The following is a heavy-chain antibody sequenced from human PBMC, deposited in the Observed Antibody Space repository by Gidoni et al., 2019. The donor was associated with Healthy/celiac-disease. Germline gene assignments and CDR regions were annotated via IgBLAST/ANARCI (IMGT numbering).Heavy chain of an antibody. V-gene: IGHV3-30*18. CDR2: RSYDGSNK. D-gene: IGHD1-26*01. J-gene: IGHJ4*02. CDR1: GFTFSSYG. CDR3: AKEVWTRGSYGGGFDY. Sequence: VQLVESGGGVVQPGRSLRLSCAASGFTFSSYGMHWVRQAPGKGLEWVAVRSYDGSNKYYADAVKGRFTISRDKAKNTRDLQRNRLRAEDGAVDYCAKEVWTRGSYGGGFDYWGQGTLVTVSS.